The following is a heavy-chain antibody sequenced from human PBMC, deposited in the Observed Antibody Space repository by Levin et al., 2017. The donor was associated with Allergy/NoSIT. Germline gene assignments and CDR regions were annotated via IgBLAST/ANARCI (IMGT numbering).Heavy chain of an antibody. Sequence: SETLSLTCTVYGGSFSGYYWSWIRQPPGKGLEWIGEMNHRGRTDYNPSLKSRVTISVDTSKNQLSLKLSSVTAADTAVYYCAGEPGYCSGGSCYGGWFDPWGQGTLLTVSS. CDR1: GGSFSGYY. J-gene: IGHJ5*02. CDR3: AGEPGYCSGGSCYGGWFDP. CDR2: MNHRGRT. V-gene: IGHV4-34*01. D-gene: IGHD2-15*01.